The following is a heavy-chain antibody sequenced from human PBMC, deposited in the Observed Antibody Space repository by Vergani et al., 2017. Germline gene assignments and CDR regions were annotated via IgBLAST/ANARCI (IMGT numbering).Heavy chain of an antibody. CDR1: GGTFSSYA. CDR2: IIPIFGTA. CDR3: ARGTRTNWGAHYYYYYYMDV. V-gene: IGHV1-69*01. Sequence: QVQLVQSGAEVKKPGSSVKVSCKASGGTFSSYAISWVRQAPGQGLEWMGGIIPIFGTANYAQKFQGRVTITADESTSTAYMELSSLRSEDTAVYYCARGTRTNWGAHYYYYYYMDVWGKGTTVTVSS. J-gene: IGHJ6*03. D-gene: IGHD7-27*01.